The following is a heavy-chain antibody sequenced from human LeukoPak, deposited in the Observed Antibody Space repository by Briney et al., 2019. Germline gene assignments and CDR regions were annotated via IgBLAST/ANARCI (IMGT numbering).Heavy chain of an antibody. D-gene: IGHD4-23*01. Sequence: ASVKVSCKASGYTFASYYMHWVRQAPGQGLEWMGIINPSGGSTSYAQKFQGRVTMTSDTSTSTVYMELSSLRSEDTAVYYCARFRPRGNSGDYWGQGTLVTVSS. CDR1: GYTFASYY. V-gene: IGHV1-46*01. CDR2: INPSGGST. CDR3: ARFRPRGNSGDY. J-gene: IGHJ4*02.